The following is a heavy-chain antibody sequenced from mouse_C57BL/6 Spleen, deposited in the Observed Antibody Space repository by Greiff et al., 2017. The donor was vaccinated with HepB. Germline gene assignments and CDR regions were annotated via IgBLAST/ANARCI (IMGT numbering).Heavy chain of an antibody. V-gene: IGHV1-15*01. CDR2: IDPETGGT. CDR1: GYTFTDYE. Sequence: VQLQQSGAELVRPGASVTLSCKASGYTFTDYEMHWVKQTPVHGLEWIGAIDPETGGTAYNQTFKGKAILTADKSSSTAYMELRSLTSEDSAVYYCTRRGDWAYWGQGTLVTVSA. CDR3: TRRGDWAY. J-gene: IGHJ3*01.